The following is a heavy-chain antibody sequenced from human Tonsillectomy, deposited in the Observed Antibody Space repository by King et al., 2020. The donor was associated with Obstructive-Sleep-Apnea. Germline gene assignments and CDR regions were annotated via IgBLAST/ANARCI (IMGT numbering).Heavy chain of an antibody. Sequence: DVQLVESGGGLVQPGGSLRLSCAASGFTVSSNYMNWVRQAPGKGLEWVSVIYSGDNTYYADSVKGRFTISRDNSKNTLSLQMNSLRAEDTAVYYCARDSYDEILTGYYILAFDIWGQGTMVTVSS. CDR2: IYSGDNT. J-gene: IGHJ3*02. D-gene: IGHD3-9*01. V-gene: IGHV3-66*01. CDR3: ARDSYDEILTGYYILAFDI. CDR1: GFTVSSNY.